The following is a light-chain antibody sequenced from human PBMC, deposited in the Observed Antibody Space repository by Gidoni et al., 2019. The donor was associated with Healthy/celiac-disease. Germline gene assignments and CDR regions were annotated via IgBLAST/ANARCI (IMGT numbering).Light chain of an antibody. J-gene: IGLJ2*01. CDR1: SLRSYY. Sequence: SSELTQDPAVSVALGQTVRITCQGDSLRSYYASWYQQKPGQAPVLVIYGKNNRPSGIPDRVSGSSSGNTASLTITGAQAEDEADYYCNSRDSSGNHQVVFGGVTKRTVL. V-gene: IGLV3-19*01. CDR2: GKN. CDR3: NSRDSSGNHQVV.